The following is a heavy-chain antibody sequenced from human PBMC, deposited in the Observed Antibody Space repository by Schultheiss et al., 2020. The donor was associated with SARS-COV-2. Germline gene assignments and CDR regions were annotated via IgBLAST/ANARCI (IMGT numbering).Heavy chain of an antibody. V-gene: IGHV4-59*01. CDR1: GGSISSYY. J-gene: IGHJ4*02. D-gene: IGHD6-6*01. Sequence: SETLSLTCTVSGGSISSYYWSWIRQPPGKGLEWIGYIYYSGSTNYNPSLKSRVTISVDTSKNQFSLKLSSVTAADTAVYYCARVHPGLAARYFDYWGQGTLVTVSS. CDR2: IYYSGST. CDR3: ARVHPGLAARYFDY.